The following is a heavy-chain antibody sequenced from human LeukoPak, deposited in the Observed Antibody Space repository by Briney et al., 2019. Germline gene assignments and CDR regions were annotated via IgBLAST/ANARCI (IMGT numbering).Heavy chain of an antibody. CDR1: GGTFSSYA. CDR2: IIPIFGTA. V-gene: IGHV1-69*05. CDR3: ARSHYYDSSGYYYAVDY. Sequence: ASVKVSCKASGGTFSSYAVSWVRQAPGQGLEWMGGIIPIFGTANYAQKVQGRVTITTDESTSTAYMELSSLRSEDTAVYYCARSHYYDSSGYYYAVDYWGQGTLVTVSS. J-gene: IGHJ4*02. D-gene: IGHD3-22*01.